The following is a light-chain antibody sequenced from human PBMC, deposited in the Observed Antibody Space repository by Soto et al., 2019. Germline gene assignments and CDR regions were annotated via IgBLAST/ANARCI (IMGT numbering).Light chain of an antibody. J-gene: IGKJ4*01. CDR1: QDISNY. CDR2: DAS. Sequence: VQMTQSASSLSASVGDRVTITCQASQDISNYLNWYQQKPGKAPKLLIYDASNLETGVPSRFSGSGSGTDFTFTISSPQPEDIATYYCQQYDNLPLTFGGGTKVDIK. CDR3: QQYDNLPLT. V-gene: IGKV1-33*01.